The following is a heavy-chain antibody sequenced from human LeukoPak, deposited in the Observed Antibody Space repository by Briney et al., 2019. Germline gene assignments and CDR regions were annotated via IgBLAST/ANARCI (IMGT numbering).Heavy chain of an antibody. CDR2: IYYSGST. CDR1: GGSISSYY. V-gene: IGHV4-59*01. CDR3: ARARDILALYYYFDY. D-gene: IGHD3-3*02. Sequence: PSETLSLTCTVSGGSISSYYWSWIRQPPGKGLEWIGNIYYSGSTNYNPSLKSRVTISVDTSKNQFSLKLSSVTAADTAVYYCARARDILALYYYFDYWGQGTLVTVSS. J-gene: IGHJ4*02.